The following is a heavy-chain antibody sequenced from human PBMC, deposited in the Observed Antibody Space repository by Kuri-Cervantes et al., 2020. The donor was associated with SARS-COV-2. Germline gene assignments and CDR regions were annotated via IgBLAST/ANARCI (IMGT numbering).Heavy chain of an antibody. V-gene: IGHV5-51*01. CDR1: GYSFSTNW. Sequence: GESLKISCKGSGYSFSTNWIAWVRQMPGKGLEWMGVIYPGDSDTRYSPSFQGQVTISADRSINTAYLQWSSLTASDTAMYYCEGHSGLEASTESDFWGQGTLVTVSS. J-gene: IGHJ4*02. CDR3: EGHSGLEASTESDF. D-gene: IGHD1-26*01. CDR2: IYPGDSDT.